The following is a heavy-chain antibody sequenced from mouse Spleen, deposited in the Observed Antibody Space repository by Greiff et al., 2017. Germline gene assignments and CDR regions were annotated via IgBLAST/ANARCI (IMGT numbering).Heavy chain of an antibody. V-gene: IGHV1S81*02. D-gene: IGHD2-1*01. Sequence: QVQLQQPGAELVKPGASVKLSCKASGYSFTSYWMRWVKQRPGQGLEWFGEFIPSNGRTNYNEKFKSKATLTVDKSSSTAYMQLSSLTSEDSAVYYCARGLIYYGTPFDYWGQGTTLTVSS. CDR1: GYSFTSYW. CDR2: FIPSNGRT. CDR3: ARGLIYYGTPFDY. J-gene: IGHJ2*01.